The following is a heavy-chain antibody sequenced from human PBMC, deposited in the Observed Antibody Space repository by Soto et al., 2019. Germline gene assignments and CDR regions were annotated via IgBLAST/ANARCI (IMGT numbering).Heavy chain of an antibody. CDR3: ARWDCSHNNCNGDYLQY. CDR1: GYTFTTYG. D-gene: IGHD2-15*01. Sequence: QVQLVQSGAEVKKPGASVKVSCKASGYTFTTYGISWVRQAPGQGLEWMGWISAYNGGANYVQKFQGRVNMRTDTSTSTAYMELRSLRSDDTAMYYCARWDCSHNNCNGDYLQYWGQGSLVSVSS. J-gene: IGHJ1*01. V-gene: IGHV1-18*01. CDR2: ISAYNGGA.